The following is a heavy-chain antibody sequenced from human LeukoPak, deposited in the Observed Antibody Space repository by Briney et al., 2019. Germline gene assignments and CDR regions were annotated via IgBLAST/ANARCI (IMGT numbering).Heavy chain of an antibody. CDR2: LCSDGDT. J-gene: IGHJ4*02. D-gene: IGHD4-17*01. V-gene: IGHV3-66*01. CDR1: GLTVTNNY. CDR3: TYGDYPLSY. Sequence: GGSLRLSCAASGLTVTNNYLHWVRQPPGKGPEWISILCSDGDTKYADSVKGRFTFSRDSSRNTLYLQMNGLRAEDTAVYYCTYGDYPLSYWGQGTLVSVSS.